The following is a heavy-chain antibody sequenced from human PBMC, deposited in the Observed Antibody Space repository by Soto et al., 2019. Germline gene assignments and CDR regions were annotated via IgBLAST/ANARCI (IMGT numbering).Heavy chain of an antibody. Sequence: GGPVKVSCKASGYTFTSYYMHWVRQAPGQGLEWMGIINPSGGSTSYAQKFQGRVTMTRDTSTSTVYMELSSLRSEDTAMYYCARQRELQLPNYFDYWGQGTLGTAPQ. CDR1: GYTFTSYY. D-gene: IGHD1-26*01. J-gene: IGHJ4*02. V-gene: IGHV1-46*01. CDR2: INPSGGST. CDR3: ARQRELQLPNYFDY.